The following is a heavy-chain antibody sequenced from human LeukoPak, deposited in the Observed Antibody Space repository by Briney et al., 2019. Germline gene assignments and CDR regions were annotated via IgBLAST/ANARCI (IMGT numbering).Heavy chain of an antibody. J-gene: IGHJ4*02. CDR3: ARASSYHYYGSGRGDWGDY. CDR2: IYYSGST. V-gene: IGHV4-39*07. Sequence: KPSETLSLTCTVSGGSISSSSYYWGWIRQPPGKGLEWIGSIYYSGSTYYNPSLKSRVTISVDTSKNQFSLKLSSVTAADTAVYYCARASSYHYYGSGRGDWGDYWGQGTLVTVSS. D-gene: IGHD3-10*01. CDR1: GGSISSSSYY.